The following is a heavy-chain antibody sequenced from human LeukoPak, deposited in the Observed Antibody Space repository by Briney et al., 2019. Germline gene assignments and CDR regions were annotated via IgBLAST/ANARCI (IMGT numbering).Heavy chain of an antibody. D-gene: IGHD6-19*01. V-gene: IGHV3-23*01. CDR1: GFTFSSYA. Sequence: GGSLRLSCAASGFTFSSYAMSWVRQAPGKGREWVSAISGSGGSTYYADSVKGRFTISRDNSKNTLYLQMNSLRAEDTAVYSCAKDAYSSGWFFDYWGQGPLVTVSS. CDR3: AKDAYSSGWFFDY. CDR2: ISGSGGST. J-gene: IGHJ4*02.